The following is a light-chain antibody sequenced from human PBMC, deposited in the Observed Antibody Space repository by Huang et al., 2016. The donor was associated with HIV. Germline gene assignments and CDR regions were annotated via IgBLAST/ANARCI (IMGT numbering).Light chain of an antibody. CDR1: QSIANS. CDR2: YAA. Sequence: EIVLTQSPDFQSVTPKEKVTIPCRASQSIANSLHWYQKKPDQSPKLLIKYAAQSISGVPSRFSGSGSGTDFTLTINSLEAEDAATYYCHQSSGLPYTFGQGTKLEIK. J-gene: IGKJ2*01. CDR3: HQSSGLPYT. V-gene: IGKV6-21*02.